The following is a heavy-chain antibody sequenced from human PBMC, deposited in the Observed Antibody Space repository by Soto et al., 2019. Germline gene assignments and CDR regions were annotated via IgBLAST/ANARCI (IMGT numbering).Heavy chain of an antibody. J-gene: IGHJ5*02. CDR1: GYTFTGYY. D-gene: IGHD2-2*02. V-gene: IGHV1-2*02. CDR3: ARDLDGYCSSTSCYTGANWFDP. Sequence: GASAKVSCKASGYTFTGYYMHWVRQAPGQGLEWMGWINPNSGGTNYAQTFQGRVTMTRDTSISTAYMELSRLRSDDTAVYYCARDLDGYCSSTSCYTGANWFDPWGQGTLVTVSS. CDR2: INPNSGGT.